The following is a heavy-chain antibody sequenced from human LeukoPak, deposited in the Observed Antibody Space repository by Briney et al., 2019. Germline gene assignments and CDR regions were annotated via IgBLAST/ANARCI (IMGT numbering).Heavy chain of an antibody. CDR3: AGSSGPPFDY. CDR1: GGSISSGGYY. V-gene: IGHV4-31*03. J-gene: IGHJ4*02. D-gene: IGHD3-22*01. Sequence: SQTLSLTCTVSGGSISSGGYYWSWIRQHPGKGLEWIGYIYYSGSTYYNPSLKSRVTISVDTSKNQFSLKMSSVTAADTAVYYCAGSSGPPFDYWGQGTLVTVSS. CDR2: IYYSGST.